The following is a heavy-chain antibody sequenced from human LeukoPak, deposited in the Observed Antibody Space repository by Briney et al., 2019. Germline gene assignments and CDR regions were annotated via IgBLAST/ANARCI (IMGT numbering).Heavy chain of an antibody. CDR1: GFTFSTSW. Sequence: PGGSLRLSCAASGFTFSTSWMSWVRQAPGKGLEWVANIKHDASETNYVDSVKGRFTISRDNAKNSVYLQMNRLRGEERAVYYCARPRVPDSWGQGTLVSVSS. V-gene: IGHV3-7*01. J-gene: IGHJ4*02. CDR2: IKHDASET. CDR3: ARPRVPDS.